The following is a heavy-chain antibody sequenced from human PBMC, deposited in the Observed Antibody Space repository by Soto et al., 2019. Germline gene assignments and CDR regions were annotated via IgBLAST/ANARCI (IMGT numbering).Heavy chain of an antibody. Sequence: QVQLVQSGAEVKKPGSSVKVSCKASGGTFSSYTISWVRQAPGQGLEWIGRIIPILGIANYAQKFQGRVTITADKSTSTAYMELSSLRSEDTAVYYCARVVWGVVTAPRSVYFDLWGRGTLVTVSS. J-gene: IGHJ2*01. D-gene: IGHD2-21*02. CDR2: IIPILGIA. CDR3: ARVVWGVVTAPRSVYFDL. V-gene: IGHV1-69*02. CDR1: GGTFSSYT.